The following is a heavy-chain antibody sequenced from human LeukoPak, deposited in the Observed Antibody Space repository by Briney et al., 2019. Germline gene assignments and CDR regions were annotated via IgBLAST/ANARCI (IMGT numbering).Heavy chain of an antibody. Sequence: ASVKVSCKASGYTFTGYYVHWVRQAPGQGLEWMGWINPNRGDTKYAQKFQGRLTMTRDTSISTAYMELSRLRSDDTAVYYCASTSYYDISGYYPYWGQGTLVTVSS. CDR1: GYTFTGYY. V-gene: IGHV1-2*02. J-gene: IGHJ4*02. CDR3: ASTSYYDISGYYPY. D-gene: IGHD3-22*01. CDR2: INPNRGDT.